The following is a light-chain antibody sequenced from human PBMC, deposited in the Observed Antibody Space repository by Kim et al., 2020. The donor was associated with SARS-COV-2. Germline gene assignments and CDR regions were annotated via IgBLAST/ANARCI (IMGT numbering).Light chain of an antibody. V-gene: IGKV1-6*01. CDR2: AAS. CDR3: LQDYTYPWT. Sequence: AAIGDRVTITCRPSQGIRNDLSWYQQKPGQAPKVLVYAASSLQPGVPSRFSGSGSDTDFTLTISSLQPEDAATYYCLQDYTYPWTFGQGTQVDIK. J-gene: IGKJ1*01. CDR1: QGIRND.